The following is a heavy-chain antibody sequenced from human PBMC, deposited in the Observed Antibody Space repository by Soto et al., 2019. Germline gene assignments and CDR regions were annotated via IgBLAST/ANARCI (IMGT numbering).Heavy chain of an antibody. CDR2: IYYSGST. Sequence: SETLSLTCTVSGGSISSSSYYWGWIRQPPGKGLEWIGSIYYSGSTYYNPSLKSRVTISVDTSKNQFSLKLSSVTAADTAVYYCARSQTTGYSYGYFDYWGQGTLVTVSS. D-gene: IGHD5-18*01. CDR3: ARSQTTGYSYGYFDY. J-gene: IGHJ4*02. V-gene: IGHV4-39*01. CDR1: GGSISSSSYY.